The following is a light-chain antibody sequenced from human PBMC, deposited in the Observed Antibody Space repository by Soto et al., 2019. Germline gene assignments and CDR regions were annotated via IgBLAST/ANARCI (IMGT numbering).Light chain of an antibody. Sequence: EIVLTQSPATLSLSPGERATLSCRASQSVSIHLAWYQQKGGQAPRLLIYDTSNRATGIPARFSGSGSGTEFTLTITSLQSEDFAVYYCQQYNNWPPLTFGGGTKVEIK. CDR1: QSVSIH. V-gene: IGKV3D-15*01. J-gene: IGKJ4*01. CDR3: QQYNNWPPLT. CDR2: DTS.